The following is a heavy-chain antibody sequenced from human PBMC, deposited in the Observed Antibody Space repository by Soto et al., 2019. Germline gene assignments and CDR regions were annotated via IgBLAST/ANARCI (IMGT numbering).Heavy chain of an antibody. Sequence: GGSLRLSCAASGFTFSSYAMSWVRQAPGKGLEWVSAISGSGGSTYYADSVKGRFTISRDNSKNTLYLQMNSLRAEDTAVYYCARVLRFLEWLSAYYYYGMDVWGQGTTVTVSS. CDR3: ARVLRFLEWLSAYYYYGMDV. J-gene: IGHJ6*02. CDR1: GFTFSSYA. CDR2: ISGSGGST. V-gene: IGHV3-23*01. D-gene: IGHD3-3*01.